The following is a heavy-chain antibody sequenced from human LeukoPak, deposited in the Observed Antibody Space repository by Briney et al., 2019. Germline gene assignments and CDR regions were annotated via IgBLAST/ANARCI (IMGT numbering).Heavy chain of an antibody. Sequence: GGSLRLSCAASGFTFSAYAMRRVRQAPGKGLEWVSVIYSGGSTYYADSVKGRFTISRDNSKNTLYLQMNSLRAEDTAVYYCARDRGGYYYDSSGYYDYWGQGTLVTVSS. CDR2: IYSGGST. CDR3: ARDRGGYYYDSSGYYDY. V-gene: IGHV3-53*01. CDR1: GFTFSAYA. D-gene: IGHD3-22*01. J-gene: IGHJ4*02.